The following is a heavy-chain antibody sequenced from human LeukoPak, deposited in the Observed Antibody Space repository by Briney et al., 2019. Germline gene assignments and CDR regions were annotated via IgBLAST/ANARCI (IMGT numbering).Heavy chain of an antibody. CDR3: ASGKQWFDS. CDR2: TYYRSKWYN. Sequence: SQTLSLTCAISGDSVSSNTAGWNWIRQSPSSGLEWLGRTYYRSKWYNEYAVSVKSRITINPDTSKNQISLQLNSVTPEDTAVYYCASGKQWFDSWGQGTLVTVSS. D-gene: IGHD1-26*01. CDR1: GDSVSSNTAG. V-gene: IGHV6-1*01. J-gene: IGHJ5*01.